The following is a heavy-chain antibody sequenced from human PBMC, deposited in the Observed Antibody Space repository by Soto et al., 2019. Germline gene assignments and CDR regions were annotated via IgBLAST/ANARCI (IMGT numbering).Heavy chain of an antibody. Sequence: PGGSLRLSCAASGFTFSSYGMHWVRQAPGKGLEWVAVISYDGSNKYYADSVKGRFTISRDNSKNTLYLQMNSLRAEDTAVYYCANPGGFGELYVPWGQGTLVTVSS. CDR2: ISYDGSNK. J-gene: IGHJ4*02. D-gene: IGHD3-10*01. V-gene: IGHV3-30*18. CDR3: ANPGGFGELYVP. CDR1: GFTFSSYG.